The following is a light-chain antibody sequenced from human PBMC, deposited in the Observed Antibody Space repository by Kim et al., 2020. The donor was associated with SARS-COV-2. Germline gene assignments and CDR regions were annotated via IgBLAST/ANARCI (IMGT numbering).Light chain of an antibody. CDR2: DDH. J-gene: IGLJ3*02. CDR1: NANIGNNY. Sequence: QSVLTQSPSVSAAPGQKVTISCSGSNANIGNNYVAWYQQLPGTAPKPLIYDDHKRPSGIPDRFSGSKSGTSATLGITGLQTGDEADYYCGAWDSSLSAGVFGGGTQLTVL. V-gene: IGLV1-51*01. CDR3: GAWDSSLSAGV.